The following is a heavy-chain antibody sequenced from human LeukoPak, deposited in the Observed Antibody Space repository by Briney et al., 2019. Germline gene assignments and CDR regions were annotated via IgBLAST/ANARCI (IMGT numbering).Heavy chain of an antibody. Sequence: GGSLRLSCAASGFTFNDYYMSWIRQAPGKGLEWLSYINIGGTNTHYADSLKGRFTISRDNARNLLFLEGNGLRAEDTGVFYCVRDFLGESGAGGPWGQGTLVTVSS. J-gene: IGHJ5*02. CDR2: INIGGTNT. V-gene: IGHV3-11*06. D-gene: IGHD3-10*01. CDR1: GFTFNDYY. CDR3: VRDFLGESGAGGP.